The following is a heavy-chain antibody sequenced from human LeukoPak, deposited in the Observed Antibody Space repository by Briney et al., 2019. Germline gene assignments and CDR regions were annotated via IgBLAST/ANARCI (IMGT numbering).Heavy chain of an antibody. Sequence: ASVKVSCKASGYTYTSYYMHWVRQAPGQGLEWMGIINPSGGSTSYAQKFQGRVTMTRDMSASTVYMELSSLRSEDTAVYYCARGIYSSSPNDAFDIWGQGTMVTVSS. CDR1: GYTYTSYY. J-gene: IGHJ3*02. D-gene: IGHD6-6*01. V-gene: IGHV1-46*01. CDR3: ARGIYSSSPNDAFDI. CDR2: INPSGGST.